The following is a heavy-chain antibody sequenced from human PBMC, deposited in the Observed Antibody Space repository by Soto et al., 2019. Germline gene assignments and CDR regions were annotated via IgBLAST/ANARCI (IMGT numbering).Heavy chain of an antibody. CDR1: GCSISSSSYY. D-gene: IGHD2-15*01. CDR2: IYYSGST. Sequence: SDTLSLTCPVSGCSISSSSYYWGWLRQPPGKGLEWIGSIYYSGSTYYNPSLKSRVTISVDTSKNQFSLKLSSVTAADTAVYYCARHTPAISVSDHWGQGTLVTVSS. CDR3: ARHTPAISVSDH. J-gene: IGHJ4*02. V-gene: IGHV4-39*01.